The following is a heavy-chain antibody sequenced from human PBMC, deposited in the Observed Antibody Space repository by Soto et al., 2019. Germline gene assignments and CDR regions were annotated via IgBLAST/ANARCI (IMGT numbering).Heavy chain of an antibody. CDR1: GFASRTSA. D-gene: IGHD3-3*01. Sequence: PAGSRLLSGAVSGFASRTSALCWVLQAPGKGLEWVSGINDYGDRTYYPASVKGRFTISRDNSKSTLYLQMNSLRAEDTAVYYCAREEWTNRRPYLYSGMDVWGQGTTVTVS. J-gene: IGHJ6*02. CDR2: INDYGDRT. CDR3: AREEWTNRRPYLYSGMDV. V-gene: IGHV3-23*01.